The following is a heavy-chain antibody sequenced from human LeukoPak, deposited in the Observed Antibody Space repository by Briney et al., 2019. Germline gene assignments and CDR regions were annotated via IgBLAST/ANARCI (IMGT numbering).Heavy chain of an antibody. D-gene: IGHD1-26*01. V-gene: IGHV4-39*01. CDR1: GGSISSSNYY. Sequence: SETLSLICTVSGGSISSSNYYWVWIRQPPGKGLKWIGSIYYSGATYYNPSLESRVTMSVDTSKNQFSLKLSSVTAADTAVYYSARLASGSYGPLTPFDYWGQGTLVTVSS. CDR3: ARLASGSYGPLTPFDY. CDR2: IYYSGAT. J-gene: IGHJ4*02.